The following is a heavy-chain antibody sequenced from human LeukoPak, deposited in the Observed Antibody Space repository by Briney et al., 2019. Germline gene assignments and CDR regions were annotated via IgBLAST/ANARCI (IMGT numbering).Heavy chain of an antibody. CDR1: GGSFSGYY. Sequence: SETLSLTSAVYGGSFSGYYWSWIRQPPGKGLEWIGEINHSGSTNYSPSLKRRVTISVDTSKNQFSLKLSSVTAADTAVYYCARVWQQLVGYYYYYYMDVWGKGTTVTVSS. V-gene: IGHV4-34*01. D-gene: IGHD6-13*01. J-gene: IGHJ6*03. CDR2: INHSGST. CDR3: ARVWQQLVGYYYYYYMDV.